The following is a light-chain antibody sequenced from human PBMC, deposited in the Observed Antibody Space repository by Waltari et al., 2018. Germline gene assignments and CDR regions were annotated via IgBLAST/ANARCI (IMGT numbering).Light chain of an antibody. V-gene: IGKV3-20*01. CDR1: QSVSISY. CDR3: QQYGSSPPLT. CDR2: GAS. J-gene: IGKJ4*01. Sequence: EILLTQSPGTLSLSPGEIATLPCRASQSVSISYLAWYQQKPGPAPRRLIYGASSRATGIPDRFIGSGSGTDFTRTISRLEPEDFAVYYCQQYGSSPPLTFGGGTKVEIK.